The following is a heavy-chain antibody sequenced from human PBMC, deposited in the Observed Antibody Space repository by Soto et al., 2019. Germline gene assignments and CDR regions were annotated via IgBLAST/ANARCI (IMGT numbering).Heavy chain of an antibody. D-gene: IGHD4-17*01. Sequence: VQLVESGGGLVKPGGSLRLSCAASGFTFSSYSMNWVRQAPGKGLEWVSSISSSSSYIYYADSVKGRFTISRDNAKNSLYLQMNSLRAEDTAVYYCARSPYDYGDPLDAFDIWGQGTMVTVSS. CDR2: ISSSSSYI. J-gene: IGHJ3*02. CDR1: GFTFSSYS. CDR3: ARSPYDYGDPLDAFDI. V-gene: IGHV3-21*01.